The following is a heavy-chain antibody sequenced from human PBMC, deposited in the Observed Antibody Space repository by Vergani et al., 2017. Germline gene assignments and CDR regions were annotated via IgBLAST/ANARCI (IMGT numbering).Heavy chain of an antibody. Sequence: EVQLVESGGGLVQPGRSLRLSCAASGFTFDDYAMHWVRQAPGKGLEWVSGISWNSGSIGYADSVKGRFTISRDNAKNSLYLQMNSLRAEDTALYYCAKDSAVRGPYPYNWFDPWGQGTLVTVSS. CDR3: AKDSAVRGPYPYNWFDP. D-gene: IGHD3-10*01. J-gene: IGHJ5*02. CDR1: GFTFDDYA. V-gene: IGHV3-9*01. CDR2: ISWNSGSI.